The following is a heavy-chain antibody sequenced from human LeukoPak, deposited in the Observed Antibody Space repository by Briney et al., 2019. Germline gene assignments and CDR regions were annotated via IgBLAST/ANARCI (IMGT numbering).Heavy chain of an antibody. CDR3: ARAPSIFGVPQEAYFDY. Sequence: GSSVKVSCKASGGTFSSYTISWVRQAPGQGLEWMGRIIPILGIANYAQKFQGRVTITADKSTSTAYMELSSLRSEDTAVYYCARAPSIFGVPQEAYFDYWGQGTLVTVSS. V-gene: IGHV1-69*02. CDR1: GGTFSSYT. D-gene: IGHD3-3*01. J-gene: IGHJ4*02. CDR2: IIPILGIA.